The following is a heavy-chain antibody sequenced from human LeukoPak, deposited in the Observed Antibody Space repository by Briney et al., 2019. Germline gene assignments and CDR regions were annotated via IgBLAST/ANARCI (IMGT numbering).Heavy chain of an antibody. V-gene: IGHV1-69*05. CDR1: GGTFSSYA. D-gene: IGHD3-3*01. CDR3: AREGYDFWSGYSGGRDYYYYMDV. CDR2: IIPIFGTA. Sequence: SVKVSCKASGGTFSSYAISWVRQAPGQGLEWMGRIIPIFGTANYAQKFQGRVTITTDESTSTAYMELSSLRSEDTAVYYCAREGYDFWSGYSGGRDYYYYMDVWGKGTTVTVSS. J-gene: IGHJ6*03.